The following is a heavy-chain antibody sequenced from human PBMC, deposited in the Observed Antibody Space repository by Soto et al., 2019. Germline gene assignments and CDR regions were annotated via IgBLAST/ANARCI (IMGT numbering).Heavy chain of an antibody. J-gene: IGHJ6*03. CDR3: ARLGYCSGGSCYYYYYMDV. CDR1: GGSISSYY. Sequence: SETLSLTCTVSGGSISSYYWSWIRQPPGKGLEWIGYIYYSGSTNYNPSLKSRVTISVDTSKNQFSLKLSSVTAADTAVYYCARLGYCSGGSCYYYYYMDVWGKGTSVTVSS. CDR2: IYYSGST. D-gene: IGHD2-15*01. V-gene: IGHV4-59*08.